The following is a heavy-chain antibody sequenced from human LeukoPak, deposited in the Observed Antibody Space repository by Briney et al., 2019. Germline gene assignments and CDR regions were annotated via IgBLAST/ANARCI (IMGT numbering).Heavy chain of an antibody. Sequence: SETLSLTCTVSGGSISSFYCSWIRQPPGKGLEWIGYIYYSGSTKYNPSLKSRVTTSVDTSKNQFSLKLSSVTAADMAVYYCARHMRSNNNDAFDMWGQGIMVTASS. CDR1: GGSISSFY. CDR2: IYYSGST. V-gene: IGHV4-59*08. D-gene: IGHD1-14*01. J-gene: IGHJ3*02. CDR3: ARHMRSNNNDAFDM.